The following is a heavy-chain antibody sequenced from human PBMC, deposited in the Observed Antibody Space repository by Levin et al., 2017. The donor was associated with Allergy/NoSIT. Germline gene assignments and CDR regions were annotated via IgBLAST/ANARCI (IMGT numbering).Heavy chain of an antibody. Sequence: PGGSLRLSCAASGFTFSDXSMXXXXXXXXKGLEWVASITTGGTYKYYVDSLRGRFTISRDNAMNSLYLRMNSLRAEDTAVYYCARGLGDSLWGQGTLVTVSS. CDR2: ITTGGTYK. V-gene: IGHV3-21*01. J-gene: IGHJ4*02. CDR1: GFTFSDXS. CDR3: ARGLGDSL. D-gene: IGHD3-16*01.